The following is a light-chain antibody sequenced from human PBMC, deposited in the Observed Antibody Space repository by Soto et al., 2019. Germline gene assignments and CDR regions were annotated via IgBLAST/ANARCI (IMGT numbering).Light chain of an antibody. CDR2: EVS. CDR3: TSYTSSTTLDV. Sequence: QSALTQPASVSGSPGQSITISCTGTSSDVGGYNYVSWYQQHPGKAPKLIIYEVSNRPTGVSNRFSGSKSGHTASLTISGLQSDDEADYFCTSYTSSTTLDVFGTGTKVTV. CDR1: SSDVGGYNY. J-gene: IGLJ1*01. V-gene: IGLV2-14*01.